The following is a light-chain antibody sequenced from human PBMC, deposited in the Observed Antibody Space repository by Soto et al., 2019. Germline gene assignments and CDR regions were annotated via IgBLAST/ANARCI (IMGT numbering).Light chain of an antibody. V-gene: IGLV1-40*01. CDR1: SSNIGAGYD. CDR2: VNI. CDR3: SSYTTTYTWV. Sequence: QSVLTQPPSVSGAPGQRVTISCTGDSSNIGAGYDVHWYQQLPGTAPKLLIYVNINRPSGVPDRFSASRSDSSASLAITGLQAEDEADYYCSSYTTTYTWVFGGGTKLTVL. J-gene: IGLJ3*02.